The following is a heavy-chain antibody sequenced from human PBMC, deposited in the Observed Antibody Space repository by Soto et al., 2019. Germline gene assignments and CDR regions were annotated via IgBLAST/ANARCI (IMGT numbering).Heavy chain of an antibody. CDR2: IYSGGST. J-gene: IGHJ3*02. CDR3: ARVWFIAVAGDDAFDI. D-gene: IGHD6-19*01. CDR1: GFTVSSNY. Sequence: GGSLRLSCAASGFTVSSNYMSWVRQAPGKGLEWVSVIYSGGSTYYADSVKGRFTISRHNSKNTLYLQMNSLRAEDTAVYYCARVWFIAVAGDDAFDIWGQGTMVTVS. V-gene: IGHV3-53*04.